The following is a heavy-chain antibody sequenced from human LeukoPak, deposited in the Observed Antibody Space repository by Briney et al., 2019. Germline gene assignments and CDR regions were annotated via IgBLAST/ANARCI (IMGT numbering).Heavy chain of an antibody. CDR3: ARSRSTSCYKCSYFDY. Sequence: SETLSLTCAVYGGSFSGYYWSWLRQPPGKGLEWIGEINHSGSTNYNPSLKSRVTISVDTSKNQFSLKLSSMTAADTAVYYCARSRSTSCYKCSYFDYWGQGTLVTVSS. J-gene: IGHJ4*02. CDR2: INHSGST. D-gene: IGHD2-2*02. CDR1: GGSFSGYY. V-gene: IGHV4-34*01.